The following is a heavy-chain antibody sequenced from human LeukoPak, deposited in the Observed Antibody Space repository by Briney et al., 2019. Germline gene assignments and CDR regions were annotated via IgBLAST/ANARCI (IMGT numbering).Heavy chain of an antibody. Sequence: GGSLRLSCGASGFTFNSYNMNWVRQAPGKGLEWVSYISSSSSIIYYTDSVKGRFTISRDNAKNTLYLQMNTLRVEDTAVYYCTRDLMDYDVSTGLHHYYMDVWGQGTTVTVSS. D-gene: IGHD3-9*01. CDR1: GFTFNSYN. V-gene: IGHV3-48*04. CDR2: ISSSSSII. J-gene: IGHJ6*02. CDR3: TRDLMDYDVSTGLHHYYMDV.